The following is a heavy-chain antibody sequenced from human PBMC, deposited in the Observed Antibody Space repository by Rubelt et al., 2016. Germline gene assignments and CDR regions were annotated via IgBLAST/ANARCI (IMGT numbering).Heavy chain of an antibody. Sequence: EVQLVQSGAEVKKPGESLKISCTASGYSFTTYWIGWVRQMPGKGLEWVGLIYPSDSDTKYSQSFQGQVTISVDKSIITAYLQWSSLRASDTAMYYCAREGGPWGQGTLVTVSS. CDR2: IYPSDSDT. D-gene: IGHD2-15*01. CDR1: GYSFTTYW. CDR3: AREGGP. V-gene: IGHV5-51*01. J-gene: IGHJ5*02.